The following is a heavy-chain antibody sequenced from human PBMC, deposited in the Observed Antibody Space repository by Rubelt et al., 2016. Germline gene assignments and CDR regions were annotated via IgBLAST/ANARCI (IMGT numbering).Heavy chain of an antibody. Sequence: QVQLVQSGAEVKKPGASVKVSCKASGYTFTSYGISWVRQAPGQGLEWMGWISAYNGNTNDAQKRQGRVTMTTDTSTSTADMDLSSRISDDTAVYYCARDPRPVRGVIMTPTHWGQGALVTVSS. CDR3: ARDPRPVRGVIMTPTH. D-gene: IGHD3-10*01. J-gene: IGHJ4*02. V-gene: IGHV1-18*01. CDR1: GYTFTSYG. CDR2: ISAYNGNT.